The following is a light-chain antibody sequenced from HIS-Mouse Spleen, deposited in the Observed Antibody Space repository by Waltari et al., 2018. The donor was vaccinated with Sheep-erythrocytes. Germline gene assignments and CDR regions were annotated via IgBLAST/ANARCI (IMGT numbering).Light chain of an antibody. CDR3: CSYAGSYNHV. J-gene: IGLJ1*01. CDR2: DVS. CDR1: SSDVGGYNY. Sequence: QSALTQPRSVSGSPGQSVTISCPGTSSDVGGYNYVPWYQHHPGKAPNLTIYDVSKRPSGVPDRFSGSKSGNTASLTISGLQAEDEADYYCCSYAGSYNHVFGTGTKVTVL. V-gene: IGLV2-11*01.